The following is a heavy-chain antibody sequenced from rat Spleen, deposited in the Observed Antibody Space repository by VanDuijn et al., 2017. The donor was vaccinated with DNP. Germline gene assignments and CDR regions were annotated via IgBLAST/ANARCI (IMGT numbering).Heavy chain of an antibody. V-gene: IGHV5-25*01. D-gene: IGHD3-1*01. J-gene: IGHJ1*01. CDR3: ARGSTSIYWYFDF. CDR2: SSPSGVRT. CDR1: GFTFSNYY. Sequence: EVQLVESGGGLVQPGRSLRLSCAASGFTFSNYYMAWVRQASEKGLEWVAASSPSGVRTYYPDSVNGRFTIFRDYATSSLYLQMNSLRSEDTATYYCARGSTSIYWYFDFWGPGTMVTVSS.